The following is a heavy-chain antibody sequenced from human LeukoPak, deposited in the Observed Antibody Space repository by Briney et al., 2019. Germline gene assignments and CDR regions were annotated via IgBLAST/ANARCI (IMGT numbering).Heavy chain of an antibody. CDR1: GGSISNGGYY. CDR2: IFYSGST. V-gene: IGHV4-31*03. D-gene: IGHD1-7*01. CDR3: ARWVPGTMDNWFDP. Sequence: PSETLSLTCTVSGGSISNGGYYWSWIRQLPGKGLDWIGYIFYSGSTHYNPSLKSRVTISLDTSKNQFSLKLYSVTAADTAVYYCARWVPGTMDNWFDPWGQGTLVTVSS. J-gene: IGHJ5*02.